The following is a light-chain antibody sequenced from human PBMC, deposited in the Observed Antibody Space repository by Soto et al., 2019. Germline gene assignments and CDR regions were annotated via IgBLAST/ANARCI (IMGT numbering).Light chain of an antibody. CDR3: MQRSHWPHT. CDR1: QSLVSSDGNTY. J-gene: IGKJ2*01. CDR2: EVS. Sequence: DVVMTQSPLSLPVTLGQPASISCRSSQSLVSSDGNTYLDWFHQRPGQSPRRLIDEVSKWDSGVPDTFSGSGSGTDFTLKITRVEADDVGVYYCMQRSHWPHTFGQGTRLEIK. V-gene: IGKV2D-30*01.